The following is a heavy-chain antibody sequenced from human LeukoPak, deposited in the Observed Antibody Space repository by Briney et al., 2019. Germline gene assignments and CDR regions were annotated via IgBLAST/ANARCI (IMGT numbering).Heavy chain of an antibody. Sequence: GGSLRLSCAASGLTFSSYGMHWVRQAPGKGLEWVAVIWYDGSNKYYADSVKGRFTISRDNSKNTLYLQMNSLRAEDTAVYYCARIGQQLVRGGMDVWGQGTTVTVSS. V-gene: IGHV3-33*01. CDR2: IWYDGSNK. CDR1: GLTFSSYG. D-gene: IGHD6-13*01. CDR3: ARIGQQLVRGGMDV. J-gene: IGHJ6*02.